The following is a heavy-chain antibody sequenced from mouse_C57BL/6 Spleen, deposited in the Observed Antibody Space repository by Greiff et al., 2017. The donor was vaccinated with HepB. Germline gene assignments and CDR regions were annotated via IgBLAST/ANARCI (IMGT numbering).Heavy chain of an antibody. Sequence: VQLQESGAELVRPGASVTLSCKASGYTFTDYEMHWVKQTPVHGLEWIGAIDPETGGTAYNQKFKGKAILTADKSSSTAYMELRSLTSEDSAVYYCTRDLPGAWFAYWGQGTLVTVSA. CDR3: TRDLPGAWFAY. CDR1: GYTFTDYE. V-gene: IGHV1-15*01. CDR2: IDPETGGT. J-gene: IGHJ3*01. D-gene: IGHD4-1*01.